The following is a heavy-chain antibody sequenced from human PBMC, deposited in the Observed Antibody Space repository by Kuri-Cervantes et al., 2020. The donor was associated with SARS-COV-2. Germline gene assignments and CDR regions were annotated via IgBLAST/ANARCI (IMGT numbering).Heavy chain of an antibody. Sequence: GSLRLSCTVSGVSISSHYWSWIRLPPGKGLEWIGYIYYSGSTNYNPSLKSRVTISVDTSKNQFSLKLSSVTAADTAVYYCARGGDYSYWFDPWGQGTLVTVSS. CDR1: GVSISSHY. CDR2: IYYSGST. D-gene: IGHD4-17*01. J-gene: IGHJ5*02. CDR3: ARGGDYSYWFDP. V-gene: IGHV4-59*11.